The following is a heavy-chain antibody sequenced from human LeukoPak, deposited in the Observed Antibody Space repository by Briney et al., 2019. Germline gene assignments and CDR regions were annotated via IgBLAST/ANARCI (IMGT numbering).Heavy chain of an antibody. J-gene: IGHJ4*02. CDR1: GGTFSSYA. Sequence: GASVKVSCKASGGTFSSYAISWVRQAPGQGLEWMGGIIPIFGTANYAQKFQGRVTITTDESTSTAYMELSSLRSEDTAVYYCARAPRGYCSSTSCYGGGDFDYWGQGTLVTVSS. CDR2: IIPIFGTA. CDR3: ARAPRGYCSSTSCYGGGDFDY. D-gene: IGHD2-2*01. V-gene: IGHV1-69*05.